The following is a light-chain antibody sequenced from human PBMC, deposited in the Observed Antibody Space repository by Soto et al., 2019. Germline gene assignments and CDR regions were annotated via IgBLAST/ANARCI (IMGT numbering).Light chain of an antibody. V-gene: IGKV3-20*01. CDR3: QQYGSSPWT. CDR2: GAF. CDR1: QSVSSNY. J-gene: IGKJ1*01. Sequence: EIVLTQSPGTLSLSPGERATLSCEASQSVSSNYLAWYQQKPGQAPRLLIYGAFYRATGIPDMFSASGSGADFTLTVSRLEPEDVAVYYCQQYGSSPWTFGQGTKVEIK.